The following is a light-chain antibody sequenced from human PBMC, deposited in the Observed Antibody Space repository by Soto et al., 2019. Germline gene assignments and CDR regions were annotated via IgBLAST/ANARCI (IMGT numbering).Light chain of an antibody. CDR1: QSVSSN. V-gene: IGKV3-11*01. J-gene: IGKJ1*01. CDR3: QQRTDRPPWT. Sequence: EIVMTQSPDTLSVSPGESATLSCRASQSVSSNLAWYHQKPGQAPRLLIFGASTRATGIPARFRGSGSGTDFTLSISSLEPEDFAVYYCQQRTDRPPWTFGQGTKVDI. CDR2: GAS.